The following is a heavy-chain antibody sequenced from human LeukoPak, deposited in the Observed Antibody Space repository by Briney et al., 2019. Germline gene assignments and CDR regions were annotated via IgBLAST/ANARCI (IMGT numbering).Heavy chain of an antibody. Sequence: SETLSLTCTVSGGSFSNYYWSWIRQPPGKGLEWIGFIHSNGGANYNASLNSRATISRDTSRSQVSLKLTSVTAADTAVYYCASSNLGSLGQFDPWGQGTLVTVSS. CDR2: IHSNGGA. CDR3: ASSNLGSLGQFDP. J-gene: IGHJ5*02. V-gene: IGHV4-59*01. CDR1: GGSFSNYY. D-gene: IGHD3-10*01.